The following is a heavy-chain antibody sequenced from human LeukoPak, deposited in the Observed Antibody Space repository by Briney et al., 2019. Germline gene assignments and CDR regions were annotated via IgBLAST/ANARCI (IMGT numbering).Heavy chain of an antibody. CDR1: GYTFTGYY. D-gene: IGHD1-26*01. Sequence: GASVKVSCKASGYTFTGYYMHWVRQAPGQGLEWMGWINPNSGGTNYAQKFQGRVTMTRDTSISTAYMELSRLRSDDTAVYYCARAGPDSGSYYFRAFDIWGQGTMVTVSS. J-gene: IGHJ3*02. V-gene: IGHV1-2*02. CDR2: INPNSGGT. CDR3: ARAGPDSGSYYFRAFDI.